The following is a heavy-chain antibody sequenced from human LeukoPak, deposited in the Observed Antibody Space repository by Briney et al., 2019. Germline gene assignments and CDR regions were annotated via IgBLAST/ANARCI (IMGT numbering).Heavy chain of an antibody. V-gene: IGHV4-31*03. CDR3: ASLPYSGYDFDY. Sequence: SETLSLTCTVSGGSISSGGYYWSWIRQHPGKGLEWIGYIYYNGSTYYNPSLKSRVTISVDTSKNQFSLKLSSVTAADTAVYYCASLPYSGYDFDYWGQGTLVTVSS. D-gene: IGHD5-12*01. CDR1: GGSISSGGYY. J-gene: IGHJ4*02. CDR2: IYYNGST.